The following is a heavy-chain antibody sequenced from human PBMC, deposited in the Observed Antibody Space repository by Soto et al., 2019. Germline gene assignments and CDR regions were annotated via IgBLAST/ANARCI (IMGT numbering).Heavy chain of an antibody. D-gene: IGHD1-26*01. Sequence: SVKVFCKASGGTFSSYAISWVRQAPGQGLEWMGGIIPIFGTANYAQKFQGRVTITADKSTSTAYMELSSLRSEDTAVYYCARVPVGATGDFDYWGQGTLVTVSS. J-gene: IGHJ4*02. CDR3: ARVPVGATGDFDY. V-gene: IGHV1-69*06. CDR2: IIPIFGTA. CDR1: GGTFSSYA.